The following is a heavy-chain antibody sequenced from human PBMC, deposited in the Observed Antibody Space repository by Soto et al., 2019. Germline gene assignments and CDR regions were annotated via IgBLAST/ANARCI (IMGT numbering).Heavy chain of an antibody. D-gene: IGHD4-4*01. J-gene: IGHJ4*01. Sequence: EVQLVESGGGLVQPGGSLRLSCAASGLPFGDNWMHRVRQAPGKGLVWVSRISNDGSDTTYADSVRGRFTVSRDNAKNTLYLQMNSLRAEDTAVYYCARDSYSSATHWGHGTLVTVSS. V-gene: IGHV3-74*01. CDR2: ISNDGSDT. CDR1: GLPFGDNW. CDR3: ARDSYSSATH.